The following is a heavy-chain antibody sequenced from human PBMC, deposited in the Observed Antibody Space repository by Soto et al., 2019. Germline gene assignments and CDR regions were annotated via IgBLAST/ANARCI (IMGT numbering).Heavy chain of an antibody. Sequence: GSLRLSCAASGFTFSGSAMHWVRQASGKGLEWVGRIRSKANSYATAYAASVKGRFTISRDDSKNTAYLQMNSLETEDTAVYYCISSSSRLNKWFDPWGQGTLVTVPQ. V-gene: IGHV3-73*01. CDR3: ISSSSRLNKWFDP. J-gene: IGHJ5*02. CDR1: GFTFSGSA. D-gene: IGHD6-6*01. CDR2: IRSKANSYAT.